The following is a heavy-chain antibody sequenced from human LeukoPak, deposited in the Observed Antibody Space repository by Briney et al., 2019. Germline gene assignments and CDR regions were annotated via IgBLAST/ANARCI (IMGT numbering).Heavy chain of an antibody. CDR1: GVSFSAYF. D-gene: IGHD3-22*01. V-gene: IGHV4-34*01. Sequence: SETLSLTCAVNGVSFSAYFWNWIRQPPGEGLEWIGEINHSGSTYYNPSLKSRVTISVDTSKNQFSLKLSSVTAADTAVYYCARETMIVLDWGQGTLVTVSS. CDR2: INHSGST. CDR3: ARETMIVLD. J-gene: IGHJ4*02.